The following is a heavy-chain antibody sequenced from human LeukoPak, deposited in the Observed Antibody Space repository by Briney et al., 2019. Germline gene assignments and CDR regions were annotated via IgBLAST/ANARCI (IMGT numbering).Heavy chain of an antibody. D-gene: IGHD5-24*01. V-gene: IGHV1-46*01. Sequence: GASVKVSCKASGYTFTSYYMHWVRQAPGQGLEWMGLINPTGGSTGYAQKFQGRVTMTRDMSTSTDYMELSSLRSEDTAIYYCAREDGYNFYGLVRPRSGVCDYWGQGTLVTVSS. CDR2: INPTGGST. J-gene: IGHJ4*02. CDR3: AREDGYNFYGLVRPRSGVCDY. CDR1: GYTFTSYY.